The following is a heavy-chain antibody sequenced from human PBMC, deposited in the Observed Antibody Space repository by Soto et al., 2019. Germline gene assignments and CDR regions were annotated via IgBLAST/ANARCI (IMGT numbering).Heavy chain of an antibody. CDR1: GFTFSDYY. Sequence: GGSLSLSGAASGFTFSDYYMSWIRQAPGKGLEWVSYISSSSYTNYADSVKGRFTISRDNAKNSLYLQMNSLRAEDTAVYYCASPSRGRVSGYDSYYFDYWGQGTLVTVSS. CDR2: ISSSSYT. J-gene: IGHJ4*02. CDR3: ASPSRGRVSGYDSYYFDY. V-gene: IGHV3-11*06. D-gene: IGHD5-12*01.